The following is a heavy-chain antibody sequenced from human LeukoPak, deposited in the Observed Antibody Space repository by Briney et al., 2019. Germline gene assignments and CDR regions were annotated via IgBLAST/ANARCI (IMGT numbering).Heavy chain of an antibody. CDR2: ISAYNGNT. V-gene: IGHV1-18*01. Sequence: ASVKVSCKASGYTFTSYGISWVRQAPGQGLEWMGWISAYNGNTNYAQKLQGRVTMTTDTSTSTAYMELRSLRSDDTAVYYCARSITMVRGVNKEDAFDIWGQGTMVTVSS. CDR3: ARSITMVRGVNKEDAFDI. J-gene: IGHJ3*02. D-gene: IGHD3-10*01. CDR1: GYTFTSYG.